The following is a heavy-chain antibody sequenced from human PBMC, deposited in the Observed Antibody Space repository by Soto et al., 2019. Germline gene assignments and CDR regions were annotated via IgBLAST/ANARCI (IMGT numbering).Heavy chain of an antibody. J-gene: IGHJ4*02. Sequence: EVQLVESGGGLVQPGGSLRLSCAASGFTFNDYWMSWVRQAPGKGLEWVATIKQDGSEEYYVHSVKGRFTISRDNAKNSLDLQMNGLGAEDTAVYYCARYPKPYDSSAYYYYWGQGTLVTVSS. CDR2: IKQDGSEE. V-gene: IGHV3-7*01. D-gene: IGHD3-22*01. CDR3: ARYPKPYDSSAYYYY. CDR1: GFTFNDYW.